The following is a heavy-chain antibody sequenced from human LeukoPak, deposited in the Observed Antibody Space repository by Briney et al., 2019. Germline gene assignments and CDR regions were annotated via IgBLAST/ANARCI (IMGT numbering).Heavy chain of an antibody. CDR2: IFPSGGEI. CDR1: GFTFSTFA. CDR3: ATYRQLLLPFES. J-gene: IGHJ4*02. V-gene: IGHV3-23*01. D-gene: IGHD1-1*01. Sequence: PGGSLRLSCAASGFTFSTFAMIWVRQPPGKGLEWVSSIFPSGGEIHYADSVRGRFTISRDNSKSTLSLQMNSLRAEDTAIYYCATYRQLLLPFESWGQGTLATVSS.